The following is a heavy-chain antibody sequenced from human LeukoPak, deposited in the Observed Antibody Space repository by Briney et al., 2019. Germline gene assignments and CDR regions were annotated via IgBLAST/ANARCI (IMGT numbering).Heavy chain of an antibody. Sequence: GSSVKVSCKASGGTFSSYAISWVRQAPGQGLEWMGGIIPIFGTANYAQKFQGRVTITADESTSTAYMELSSLRSEDTAVYYCAREGMATTLYYFDYWGQGTLVTVSS. D-gene: IGHD5-24*01. CDR1: GGTFSSYA. J-gene: IGHJ4*02. V-gene: IGHV1-69*01. CDR2: IIPIFGTA. CDR3: AREGMATTLYYFDY.